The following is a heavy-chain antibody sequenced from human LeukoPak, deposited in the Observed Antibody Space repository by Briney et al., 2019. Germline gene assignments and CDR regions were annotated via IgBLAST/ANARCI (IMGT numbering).Heavy chain of an antibody. CDR1: GYTFTGYY. D-gene: IGHD1-26*01. V-gene: IGHV1-2*06. J-gene: IGHJ5*02. Sequence: ASVKVSCKVSGYTFTGYYMLWVRQAPGQGLEWMGRINPNSGGTNYAQKFQGRGTIARDTSIGTAYMEVCRLRSDDTAVYYCARNSGSYSFWFDPWGQGTLVTVSS. CDR2: INPNSGGT. CDR3: ARNSGSYSFWFDP.